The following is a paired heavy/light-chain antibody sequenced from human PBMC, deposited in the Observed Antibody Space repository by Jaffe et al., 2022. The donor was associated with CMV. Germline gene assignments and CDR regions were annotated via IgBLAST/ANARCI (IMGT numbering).Light chain of an antibody. CDR1: AGVVTTGNY. CDR3: LLDYGGAQRV. Sequence: QTVVTQEPSLTVSPGGTVTLTCASSAGVVTTGNYPNWFQQKPGQAPRTLIFGTTNKDSWTPARFSGSLLGGKAALTLSGAQPEDEAEYYCLLDYGGAQRVFGGGTKLTVL. J-gene: IGLJ3*02. V-gene: IGLV7-43*01. CDR2: GTT.
Heavy chain of an antibody. V-gene: IGHV3-64D*06. CDR2: INNGGDST. CDR3: VKDRGSVARDFDS. Sequence: EVQVAESGGGLVQPGGSLRLSCSASGFIFSTYAMHWVRQAPGKGLEYVSGINNGGDSTYYGDSVKGRFTISRDNSKNTVYLQVSSLRAEDTAVYYCVKDRGSVARDFDSWGQGTLVSVSS. CDR1: GFIFSTYA. J-gene: IGHJ4*02. D-gene: IGHD6-19*01.